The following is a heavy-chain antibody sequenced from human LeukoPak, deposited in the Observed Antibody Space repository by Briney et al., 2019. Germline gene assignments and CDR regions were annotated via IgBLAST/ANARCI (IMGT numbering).Heavy chain of an antibody. CDR3: TRRDSSGYYSFDY. V-gene: IGHV3-72*01. CDR2: IRNKADSYTT. Sequence: GGSLRLSCAASGFIFSDHYMDWVRQAPGKGLEWLGRIRNKADSYTTEYAASVKGRFTISRDDSKNSLYLQMNSLKTEDTAVYYCTRRDSSGYYSFDYWGQGTLVTVSS. J-gene: IGHJ4*02. CDR1: GFIFSDHY. D-gene: IGHD3-22*01.